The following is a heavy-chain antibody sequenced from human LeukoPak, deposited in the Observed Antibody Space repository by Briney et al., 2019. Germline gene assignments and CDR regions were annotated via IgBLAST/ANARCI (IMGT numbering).Heavy chain of an antibody. CDR1: GDSITTYY. J-gene: IGHJ1*01. CDR2: MFHTGSS. V-gene: IGHV4-59*01. Sequence: PSETLSLTCTVSGDSITTYYWSWVRQPPGKGLEWIGYMFHTGSSIYNPSLTSRVSFAIDTSKHVFPLNLTSVTAADTAVYFCARSAYFDSSGFYTGQAASFHQWGQGTLVTASP. D-gene: IGHD3-22*01. CDR3: ARSAYFDSSGFYTGQAASFHQ.